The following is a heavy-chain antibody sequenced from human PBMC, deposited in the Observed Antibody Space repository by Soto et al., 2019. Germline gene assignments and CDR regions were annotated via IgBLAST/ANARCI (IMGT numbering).Heavy chain of an antibody. CDR3: ARESESYFLGLDY. J-gene: IGHJ4*02. V-gene: IGHV3-21*01. CDR1: GFTFSSYS. D-gene: IGHD1-26*01. Sequence: PGGSLRLSCAASGFTFSSYSMNWVRQAPGKGLEWVSSISSSSSYIYYADSVKGRFTISRDNAKNSLYLQMNSLRAEDTAVYYCARESESYFLGLDYWGQGTLVTVSS. CDR2: ISSSSSYI.